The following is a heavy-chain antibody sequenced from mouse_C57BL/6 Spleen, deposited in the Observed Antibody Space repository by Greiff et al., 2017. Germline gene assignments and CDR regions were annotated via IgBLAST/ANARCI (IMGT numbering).Heavy chain of an antibody. J-gene: IGHJ2*01. CDR3: ARALKGTGVVDY. V-gene: IGHV1-66*01. Sequence: VQLQQSGPELVKPGASVKISCKASGYSFTSYYIHWVKQRPGQGLEWIGWIYPGSGNTKYNEKFKGKATLTADTSSSTAYMQLSSLTSEYSAVYYCARALKGTGVVDYWGQGTTLTVSS. CDR1: GYSFTSYY. CDR2: IYPGSGNT. D-gene: IGHD4-1*01.